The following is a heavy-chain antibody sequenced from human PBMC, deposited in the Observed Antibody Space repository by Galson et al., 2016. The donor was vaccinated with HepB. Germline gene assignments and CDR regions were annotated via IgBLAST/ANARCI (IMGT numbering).Heavy chain of an antibody. V-gene: IGHV1-46*01. CDR1: GYTLTSYY. CDR3: ARGGGKTSTMDV. Sequence: SVKVSCKASGYTLTSYYMNWVRQAPGQGLEWMGMINPTGGSTTYAQKFQGRVTMTRDTATIAVYMELSSLRTEDTAVYYFARGGGKTSTMDVWGQGTTVTVSS. J-gene: IGHJ6*02. D-gene: IGHD3-16*01. CDR2: INPTGGST.